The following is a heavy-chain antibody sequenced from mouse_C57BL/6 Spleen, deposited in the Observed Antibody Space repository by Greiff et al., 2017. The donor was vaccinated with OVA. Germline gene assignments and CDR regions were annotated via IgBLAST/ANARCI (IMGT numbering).Heavy chain of an antibody. CDR3: ANDEGFAY. CDR1: GYTFTSYW. CDR2: LNPPDGVT. J-gene: IGHJ3*01. D-gene: IGHD2-3*01. V-gene: IGHV1-74*01. Sequence: QVQLQQPGAELVKPGASVKVSCKASGYTFTSYWMHWVKQRPGQGLEGIGGLNPPDGVTTYNQKFKGKATLTVDKSSSTAYMQLSSLTSEDSAVYYCANDEGFAYWGQGTLVTVSA.